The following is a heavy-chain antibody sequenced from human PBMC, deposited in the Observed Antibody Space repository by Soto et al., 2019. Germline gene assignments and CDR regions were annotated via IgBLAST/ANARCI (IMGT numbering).Heavy chain of an antibody. CDR2: IYYSGST. CDR1: GGTISSYY. J-gene: IGHJ3*02. D-gene: IGHD3-10*01. Sequence: SETLSLTCTVSGGTISSYYWSWIRQPPGKGLEWIGYIYYSGSTNYNPSLKSRVTISVDTSKNQFSLKLSSVTAADTAVYYCARVWGGAFDIWGQGTMVTVSS. CDR3: ARVWGGAFDI. V-gene: IGHV4-59*01.